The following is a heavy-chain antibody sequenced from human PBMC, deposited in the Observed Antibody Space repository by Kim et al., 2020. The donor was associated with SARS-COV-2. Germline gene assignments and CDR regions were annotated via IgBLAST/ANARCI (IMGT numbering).Heavy chain of an antibody. CDR1: GGSFSGYY. J-gene: IGHJ4*02. V-gene: IGHV4-34*01. CDR3: ARKRRSSGWPFDY. D-gene: IGHD6-19*01. Sequence: SETLSLTCAVYGGSFSGYYWSWIRQPPGKGLEWIGEINHSGSTNYNPSLKSRVTISVDTSKNQFSLKLSSVTAADTAVYYCARKRRSSGWPFDYWGQGTL. CDR2: INHSGST.